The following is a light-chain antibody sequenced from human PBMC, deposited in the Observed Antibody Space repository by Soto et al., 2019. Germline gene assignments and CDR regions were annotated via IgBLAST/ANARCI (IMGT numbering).Light chain of an antibody. CDR2: GAS. V-gene: IGKV3-20*01. J-gene: IGKJ1*01. Sequence: EIVLTQSPGTLSLSPGERATLSCRASQSVSTSYLAWYQQKPGQAPRLLIYGASSRATGIPARFSGRGSGTDFTLTISGLEPEDFAVYYCQQYGNSRWTFGQGTKVDI. CDR3: QQYGNSRWT. CDR1: QSVSTSY.